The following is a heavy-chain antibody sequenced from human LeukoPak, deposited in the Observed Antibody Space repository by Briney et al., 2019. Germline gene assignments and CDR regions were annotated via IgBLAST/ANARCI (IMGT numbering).Heavy chain of an antibody. Sequence: PGGSLRLSCAASGFTFSSYSMNWVRQAPGKGLEWVSSISSSSSYIYYADSVKGRFTISRDNSKNTVYLQMNSLRAEDTAVYYCARDGAAGLSDYWGQGTLVTVSS. V-gene: IGHV3-21*04. CDR2: ISSSSSYI. J-gene: IGHJ4*02. CDR3: ARDGAAGLSDY. D-gene: IGHD6-13*01. CDR1: GFTFSSYS.